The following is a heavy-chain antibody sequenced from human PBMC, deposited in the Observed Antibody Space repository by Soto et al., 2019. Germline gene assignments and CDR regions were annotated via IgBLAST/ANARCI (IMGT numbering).Heavy chain of an antibody. D-gene: IGHD3-22*01. J-gene: IGHJ6*02. Sequence: EVQLVESGGGLVQPGGSLRLSCAASGFTFSSYWMHWVRQAPGKGLVWVSSINSDGSSTSYADSVKGRFTISRDNAKNTLYLQMNSLRAEDTAVYYCARVRVTMIGVKGMDVWGQGNTVTVSS. V-gene: IGHV3-74*01. CDR2: INSDGSST. CDR1: GFTFSSYW. CDR3: ARVRVTMIGVKGMDV.